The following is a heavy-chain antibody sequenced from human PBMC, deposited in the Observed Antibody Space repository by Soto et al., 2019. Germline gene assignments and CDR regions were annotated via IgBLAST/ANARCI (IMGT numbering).Heavy chain of an antibody. Sequence: PGGSLRLSCAASGFTFSSYIMNWIRHAPGKGLEWVSSISSSSSYIYYADSVKGRFTISRDNAKNSLYLQMNSLRAEDTAVYYCARDAQIVVVPAANRQQYYGMDVWGQGTTVTVSS. CDR1: GFTFSSYI. D-gene: IGHD2-2*01. CDR3: ARDAQIVVVPAANRQQYYGMDV. V-gene: IGHV3-21*01. J-gene: IGHJ6*02. CDR2: ISSSSSYI.